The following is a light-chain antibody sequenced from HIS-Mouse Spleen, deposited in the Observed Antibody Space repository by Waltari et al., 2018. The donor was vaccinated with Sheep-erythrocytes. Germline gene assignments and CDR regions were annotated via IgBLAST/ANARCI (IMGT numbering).Light chain of an antibody. CDR1: QGISNY. V-gene: IGKV1-17*03. J-gene: IGKJ1*01. CDR2: AAT. CDR3: LQHNSYPWT. Sequence: DIQMTQSPSAMSASGGDRVTITCRASQGISNYLAWFQQKPGTVSNGLIYAATSLQSGIPSRFSGSGDGTEFSLSISSLQPEDFATYYGLQHNSYPWTFGQGTKVEIK.